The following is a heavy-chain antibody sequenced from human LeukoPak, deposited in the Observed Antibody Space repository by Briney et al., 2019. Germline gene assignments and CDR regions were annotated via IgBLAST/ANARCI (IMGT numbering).Heavy chain of an antibody. CDR2: ISYDGSNK. CDR1: GFTFSSYA. V-gene: IGHV3-30-3*01. D-gene: IGHD5-18*01. J-gene: IGHJ4*02. CDR3: ARGDVDTANYYFDY. Sequence: GGSLRLSCAATGFTFSSYAMHWVRQAPGKGLEWVAVISYDGSNKHYADSVKGRFTISTDNSKNTLYLQMNSLRAEDTAVYYCARGDVDTANYYFDYWGQGTLVTVSS.